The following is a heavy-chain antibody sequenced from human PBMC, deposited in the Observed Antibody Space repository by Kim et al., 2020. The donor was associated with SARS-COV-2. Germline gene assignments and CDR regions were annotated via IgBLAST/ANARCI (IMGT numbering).Heavy chain of an antibody. CDR1: GFTFSSYA. Sequence: GGSLRLSCAASGFTFSSYAMSWVRQAPGKGLEWVSAISGSGGSTYYADSVKGRFTISRDNSKNTLYLQMNSLRAEDTAVYYCAKDLWYYYDSSGYFNDYWGQGTLVTVSS. J-gene: IGHJ4*02. V-gene: IGHV3-23*01. CDR3: AKDLWYYYDSSGYFNDY. D-gene: IGHD3-22*01. CDR2: ISGSGGST.